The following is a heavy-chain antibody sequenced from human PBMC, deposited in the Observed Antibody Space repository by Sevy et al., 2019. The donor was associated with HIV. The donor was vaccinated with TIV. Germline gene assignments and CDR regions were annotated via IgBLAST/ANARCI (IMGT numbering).Heavy chain of an antibody. CDR3: AKAMDTWIQLWSLIDY. CDR2: VSYDGSNK. J-gene: IGHJ4*02. V-gene: IGHV3-30*18. D-gene: IGHD5-18*01. Sequence: GGSLRLSCAASGFTFNTYGMHWVRQAPGKGLEWVAVVSYDGSNKYYAESVQGRFTISRDNSGNTLYLQMNSLRTEDTAVYYCAKAMDTWIQLWSLIDYWGQRTLVTVSS. CDR1: GFTFNTYG.